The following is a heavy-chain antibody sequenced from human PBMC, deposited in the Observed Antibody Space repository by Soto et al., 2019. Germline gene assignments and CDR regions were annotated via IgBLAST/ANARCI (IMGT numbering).Heavy chain of an antibody. J-gene: IGHJ6*02. V-gene: IGHV4-59*01. Sequence: SETLSLTCTVSGGSISSYYWSWIRQPPGKGLEWIGYIYYSGSTNYNPSLKSRVTISVDTSKNQFSLKLSSVTAVDTAVYYCARYPGRPDIVVGMDVWGQGTTVTVFS. CDR1: GGSISSYY. CDR2: IYYSGST. D-gene: IGHD2-21*01. CDR3: ARYPGRPDIVVGMDV.